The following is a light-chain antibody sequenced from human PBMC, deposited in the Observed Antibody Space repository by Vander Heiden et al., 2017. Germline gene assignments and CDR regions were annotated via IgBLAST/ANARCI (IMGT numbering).Light chain of an antibody. CDR1: QGIGSW. J-gene: IGKJ4*01. CDR3: QQASSFPLT. Sequence: DTQMTQSPSSVSASVGDRVTITCWASQGIGSWLAWFQVKPGKAPKLLIYSASSLQSGVPSRFSGSGSGTDFTLTISSLQPEDFATYYCQQASSFPLTFGGGTKVEIK. V-gene: IGKV1D-12*01. CDR2: SAS.